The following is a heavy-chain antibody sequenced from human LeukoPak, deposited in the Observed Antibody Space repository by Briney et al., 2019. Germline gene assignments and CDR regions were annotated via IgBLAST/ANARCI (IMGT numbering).Heavy chain of an antibody. Sequence: GGSLRLSCVASGFAFSNHNMDWVRQAPGKGLELVSAISSNGDSTYYANSVKGRFTISRDTSKNTLYLQMGCLRTEDMAVYYCARVGDFSVAAFDIWGQGTMVTVSS. CDR2: ISSNGDST. D-gene: IGHD3-16*01. CDR3: ARVGDFSVAAFDI. V-gene: IGHV3-64*01. CDR1: GFAFSNHN. J-gene: IGHJ3*02.